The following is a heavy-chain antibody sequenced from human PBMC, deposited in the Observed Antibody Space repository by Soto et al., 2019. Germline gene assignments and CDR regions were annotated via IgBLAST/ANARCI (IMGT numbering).Heavy chain of an antibody. CDR1: GFTFSNYE. Sequence: AQLVESGGGLVQPGGSLRLSCAASGFTFSNYEMHWVRQAPGKGLEYVSGISNNGAHTDYAKSVKGRFTISRDNSENTLYLQMGSLRAEDMALYYCARRGYGSRWPNVYMDVWGKGTTDTVSS. D-gene: IGHD6-13*01. CDR2: ISNNGAHT. V-gene: IGHV3-64*01. CDR3: ARRGYGSRWPNVYMDV. J-gene: IGHJ6*03.